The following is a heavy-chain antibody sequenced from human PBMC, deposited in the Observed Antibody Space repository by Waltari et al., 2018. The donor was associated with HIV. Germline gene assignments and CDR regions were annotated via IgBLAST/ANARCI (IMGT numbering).Heavy chain of an antibody. J-gene: IGHJ3*02. Sequence: QLQLQESGPGLVKPSETLSLTCTVSGGSISSSSYYWGWIRQPPGKGLEWIGSIYYSGSTYYNPSLKRRVTISVDTSKNQFSLKLSSVTAADTAVYYCARTALGYCSGGSCRHAFDIWGQGTMVTVSS. CDR3: ARTALGYCSGGSCRHAFDI. CDR2: IYYSGST. V-gene: IGHV4-39*01. CDR1: GGSISSSSYY. D-gene: IGHD2-15*01.